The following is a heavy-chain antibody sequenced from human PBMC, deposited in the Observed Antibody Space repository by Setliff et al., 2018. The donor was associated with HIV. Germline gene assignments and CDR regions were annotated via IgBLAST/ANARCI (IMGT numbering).Heavy chain of an antibody. D-gene: IGHD6-13*01. Sequence: PLSLTCTVSGGSINSGAYLWAWIRQPAGKGLEWIGRIFRAGNATYNPSLKSRAILSVDTSQNQFSLQLKHVTAADTAIYYCAREDSSSWYSSLSFWGQGTLVTVSS. CDR2: IFRAGNA. J-gene: IGHJ1*01. V-gene: IGHV4-61*02. CDR1: GGSINSGAYL. CDR3: AREDSSSWYSSLSF.